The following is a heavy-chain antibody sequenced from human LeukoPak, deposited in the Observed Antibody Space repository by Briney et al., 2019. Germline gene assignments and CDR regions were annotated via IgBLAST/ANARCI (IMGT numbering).Heavy chain of an antibody. V-gene: IGHV4-59*01. CDR1: GGSISRYY. CDR3: ARDNGSGYYYDY. J-gene: IGHJ4*02. Sequence: PSETLSLTCTVSGGSISRYYWSWIRQPPGKGLEWIGYIDYSGGTNYNPSLKSRVTISIDTSKNQFSLKLSSVTAAEMAMYYCARDNGSGYYYDYWGQGTLVTVSS. D-gene: IGHD3-22*01. CDR2: IDYSGGT.